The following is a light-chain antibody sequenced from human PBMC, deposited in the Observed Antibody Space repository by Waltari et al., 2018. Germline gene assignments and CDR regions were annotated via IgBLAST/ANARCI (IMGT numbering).Light chain of an antibody. CDR1: SSDIGAYNY. J-gene: IGLJ2*01. Sequence: QSALTQPASVSGSPGQSITISCAGTSSDIGAYNYVSWYQQYPDKAPKLIIYDVTKRPSGITERFSASNSGNTATLTISGTQAIDEADYYCQAWHRSNGVFGGGTKLTVL. CDR3: QAWHRSNGV. CDR2: DVT. V-gene: IGLV2-14*03.